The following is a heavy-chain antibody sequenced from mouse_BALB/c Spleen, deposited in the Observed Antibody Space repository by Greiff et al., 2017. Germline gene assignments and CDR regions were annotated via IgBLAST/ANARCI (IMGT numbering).Heavy chain of an antibody. CDR3: AIGTTMITYYAMDY. CDR2: IYPGDGDT. CDR1: GYAFSSSW. V-gene: IGHV1-82*01. D-gene: IGHD2-4*01. J-gene: IGHJ4*01. Sequence: VQLQQSGPELVKPGASVKISCKASGYAFSSSWMNWVKQRPGQGLEWIGRIYPGDGDTNYNGKFKGKATLTADKSSSTAYMQLSSLTSVDTAVYFCAIGTTMITYYAMDYGGQGTSGTGSS.